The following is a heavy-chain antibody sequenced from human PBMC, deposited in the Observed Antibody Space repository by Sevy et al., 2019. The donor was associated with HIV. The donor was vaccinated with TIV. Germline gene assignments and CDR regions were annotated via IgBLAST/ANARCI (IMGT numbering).Heavy chain of an antibody. V-gene: IGHV4-38-2*01. D-gene: IGHD2-2*01. Sequence: SETLSLTCAVSGYSISSGYYWGWIRQPPGKGLEWIGSIYHRGSTYYNPSLKSRVTISVDTSKNQFSLKLSSVTAADTAVYYCARQGNIVVVPAAGGGWFDPWGQGTLVTVSS. CDR1: GYSISSGYY. CDR2: IYHRGST. CDR3: ARQGNIVVVPAAGGGWFDP. J-gene: IGHJ5*02.